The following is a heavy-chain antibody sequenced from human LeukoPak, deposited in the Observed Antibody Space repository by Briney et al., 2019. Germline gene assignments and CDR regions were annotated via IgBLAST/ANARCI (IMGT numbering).Heavy chain of an antibody. Sequence: GGSLRLSYVASGFPFSSYWMNWVRQAPGKGLDWVSSIRSSSSYIYYADSVKGRFTISRDNAKNSLYLQMNSLRAEDTAVFFFKQKTAYEILTGYSLPNFDYWGQGTLVTVSS. CDR2: IRSSSSYI. V-gene: IGHV3-21*01. CDR1: GFPFSSYW. D-gene: IGHD3-9*01. J-gene: IGHJ4*02. CDR3: KQKTAYEILTGYSLPNFDY.